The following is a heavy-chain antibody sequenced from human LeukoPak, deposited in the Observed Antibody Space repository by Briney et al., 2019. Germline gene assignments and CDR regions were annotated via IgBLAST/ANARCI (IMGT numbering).Heavy chain of an antibody. CDR1: GGSISDYY. Sequence: MPSETLSLTCTVSGGSISDYYWSWIRQPPGKGLEWIGYIYYSGSTTYNPSLKSRVAMSVDTSKNQFSLKLSSVTAADTAVYYSARGDFCSSTSCYLRPMDVWGKGTTVTVSS. V-gene: IGHV4-59*01. D-gene: IGHD2-2*01. CDR3: ARGDFCSSTSCYLRPMDV. CDR2: IYYSGST. J-gene: IGHJ6*03.